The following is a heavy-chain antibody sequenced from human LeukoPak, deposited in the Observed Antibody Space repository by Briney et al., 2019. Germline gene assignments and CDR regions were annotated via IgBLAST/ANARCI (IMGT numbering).Heavy chain of an antibody. V-gene: IGHV4-30-2*03. CDR1: GGSISSGGYS. D-gene: IGHD1-26*01. Sequence: SQTLSLTCAVSGGSISSGGYSWSWIRQPPGKGLEWIGSIYYSGSTYYNPSLKSRVTISVDTSKNQFSLKLSSVTAADTAVYYCARQAVGATLDYWGQGTLVTVSS. J-gene: IGHJ4*02. CDR2: IYYSGST. CDR3: ARQAVGATLDY.